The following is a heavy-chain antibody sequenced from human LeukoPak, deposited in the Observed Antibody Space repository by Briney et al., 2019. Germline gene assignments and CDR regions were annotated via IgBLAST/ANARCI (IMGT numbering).Heavy chain of an antibody. CDR1: GFSLSTSGVG. CDR3: AHRDIVATIGTFDI. J-gene: IGHJ3*02. Sequence: SGPTLVKPTQTLTLTCTFSGFSLSTSGVGVGWIRQPPGKALEWLALIYWDDDKRYSPSLKSRLTITKDTSKNQVVLTMTNMDHVDTATYYCAHRDIVATIGTFDIWGQGTMVTVSS. CDR2: IYWDDDK. D-gene: IGHD5-12*01. V-gene: IGHV2-5*02.